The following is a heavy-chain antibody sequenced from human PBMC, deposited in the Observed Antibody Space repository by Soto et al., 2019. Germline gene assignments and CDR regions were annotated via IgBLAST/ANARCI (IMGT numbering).Heavy chain of an antibody. CDR2: IYHSGST. V-gene: IGHV4-38-2*02. Sequence: SETLSLTCAVSGYSISSGYYWGWIRQPPGKGLEWIGSIYHSGSTYYNPSLKSRVTISVDTSKNQFSLKLSSVTAADTAVYYCAREGGSSWHRNFEYWGQGTLVTSPQ. J-gene: IGHJ4*02. D-gene: IGHD6-13*01. CDR3: AREGGSSWHRNFEY. CDR1: GYSISSGYY.